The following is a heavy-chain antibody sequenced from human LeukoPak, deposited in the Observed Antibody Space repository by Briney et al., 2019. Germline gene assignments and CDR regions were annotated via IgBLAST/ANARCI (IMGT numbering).Heavy chain of an antibody. V-gene: IGHV4-30-4*08. J-gene: IGHJ4*02. CDR3: ARSYDISPIDY. D-gene: IGHD3-9*01. CDR2: IYYSGST. Sequence: SETLSPTCTVSGGSISSGDYYWSWIRQPPGKGLEWIGYIYYSGSTYYSPSLKSRVTISVDTSKNQFSLKLSSVTAADTAVYYCARSYDISPIDYWGQGTLVTVSS. CDR1: GGSISSGDYY.